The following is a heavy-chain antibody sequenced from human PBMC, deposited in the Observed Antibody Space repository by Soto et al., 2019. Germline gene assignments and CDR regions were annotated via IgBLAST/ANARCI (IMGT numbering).Heavy chain of an antibody. D-gene: IGHD3-3*01. V-gene: IGHV1-18*01. J-gene: IGHJ3*02. Sequence: ASVKVSCKASGYTFTSYGISWVRQAPGQGLEWMGWISAYNGNTNYAQKLQGRVTMTTDTSTSTAYMELRILRSDDTAVYYCARESRQRFLEWLLRPDAFDIWGQGTMVTVSS. CDR3: ARESRQRFLEWLLRPDAFDI. CDR2: ISAYNGNT. CDR1: GYTFTSYG.